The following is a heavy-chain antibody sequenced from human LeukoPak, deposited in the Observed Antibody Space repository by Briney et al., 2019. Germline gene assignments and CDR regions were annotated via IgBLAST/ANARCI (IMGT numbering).Heavy chain of an antibody. CDR1: GFTFSSYA. CDR3: ARGRGSYYYYFDY. D-gene: IGHD1-26*01. CDR2: ISYDGSNK. J-gene: IGHJ4*02. V-gene: IGHV3-30-3*01. Sequence: GGSLRLSCAASGFTFSSYAMHWVRQAPGKGLEWVAVISYDGSNKYYAESVKGRFTISRDNSKNTLYLQMNSLRAEDTAVYYCARGRGSYYYYFDYWGQGTLVTVSS.